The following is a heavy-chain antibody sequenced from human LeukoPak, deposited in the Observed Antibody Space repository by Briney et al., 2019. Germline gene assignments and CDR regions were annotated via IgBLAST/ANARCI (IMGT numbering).Heavy chain of an antibody. CDR3: ARQTAGYYSPFDY. CDR1: GFTFSSYG. CDR2: IKQDGSET. V-gene: IGHV3-7*01. D-gene: IGHD3-9*01. Sequence: GGSLRLSCAASGFTFSSYGMNWVRQAPGKGLEWVANIKQDGSETHYLDSMKGRFTISRDNANNSVCLHMSNLRAEDSAVYFCARQTAGYYSPFDYWGQGTLVTVSS. J-gene: IGHJ4*02.